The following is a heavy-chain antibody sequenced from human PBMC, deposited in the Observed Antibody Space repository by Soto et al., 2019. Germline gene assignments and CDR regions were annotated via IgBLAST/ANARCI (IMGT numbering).Heavy chain of an antibody. J-gene: IGHJ5*02. CDR1: GYTFTSYD. D-gene: IGHD6-13*01. CDR3: ARGHSSWYSGSWFDP. V-gene: IGHV1-8*01. CDR2: MNPNSGNT. Sequence: ASVKVSCKASGYTFTSYDINWVRQATGQGLEWMGWMNPNSGNTGCAQKFQGRVTMTRNTSISTAYMELSSLRSEDTAVYYCARGHSSWYSGSWFDPWGQGTLVTVSS.